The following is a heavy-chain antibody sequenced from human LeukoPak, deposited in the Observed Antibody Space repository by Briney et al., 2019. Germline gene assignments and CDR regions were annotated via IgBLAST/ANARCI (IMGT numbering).Heavy chain of an antibody. D-gene: IGHD2-21*02. CDR3: AKGECGGDCYWRPYYFDY. V-gene: IGHV3-30*18. CDR1: GFTFSSYG. J-gene: IGHJ4*02. Sequence: GGSLRLSCAASGFTFSSYGMHWVRQAPGKGLEWVAVISYDGSNKYYADSVKGRFTISRDNSKNTLYLQMNSLRAEDTAVYYCAKGECGGDCYWRPYYFDYWGQGTLVTVSS. CDR2: ISYDGSNK.